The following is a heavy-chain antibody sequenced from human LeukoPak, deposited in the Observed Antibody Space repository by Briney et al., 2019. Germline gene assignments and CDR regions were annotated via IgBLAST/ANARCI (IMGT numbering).Heavy chain of an antibody. Sequence: SQTLSLTCAISGDSLSNNNVAWNWIRQSPSRGLEWLGRTYYRSKWNTDYAVSVKSRITINSDTSKNQFSLQLNSVTPEDTAVYHCARGCYSSFDYWDQGTLVTVSS. D-gene: IGHD5-18*01. V-gene: IGHV6-1*01. J-gene: IGHJ4*02. CDR3: ARGCYSSFDY. CDR2: TYYRSKWNT. CDR1: GDSLSNNNVA.